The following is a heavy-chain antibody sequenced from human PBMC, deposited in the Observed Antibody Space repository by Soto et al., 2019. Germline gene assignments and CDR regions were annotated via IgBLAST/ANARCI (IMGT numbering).Heavy chain of an antibody. CDR3: ARAPPRGSYGDEYFQH. V-gene: IGHV3-33*01. J-gene: IGHJ1*01. D-gene: IGHD4-17*01. CDR1: GFTFSSYG. Sequence: QVQLVESGGGVVQPGRSLRLSCAASGFTFSSYGMHWVRQAPGKGLEWVAVIWYDASNKYYEDSVKGRFTISRDNSKNXLYLQMNSLRAEDTAVYYCARAPPRGSYGDEYFQHWGQGTLVTVSS. CDR2: IWYDASNK.